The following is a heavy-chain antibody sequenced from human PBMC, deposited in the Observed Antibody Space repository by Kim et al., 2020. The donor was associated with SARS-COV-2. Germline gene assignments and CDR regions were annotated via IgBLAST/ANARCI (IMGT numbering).Heavy chain of an antibody. V-gene: IGHV3-23*01. CDR3: AKDPHYDFWGGYYFDY. J-gene: IGHJ4*02. D-gene: IGHD3-3*01. Sequence: SVKGRFTISRDNSKNTLYLQMNSLRAEDTAVYYCAKDPHYDFWGGYYFDYWGQGTLVTVSS.